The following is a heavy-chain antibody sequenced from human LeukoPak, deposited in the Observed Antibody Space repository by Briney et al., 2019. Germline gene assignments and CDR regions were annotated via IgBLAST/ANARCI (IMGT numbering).Heavy chain of an antibody. Sequence: GASVKVSCKASGYTFTSYDINWVRQATGQGLEWMGWMNPNSGNTGYAQKFQGRVTMTSNTSISTAYMELSSLRSEDTAVYYCARDGSGSYVNQIYGMDVWGQGTTVTVSS. V-gene: IGHV1-8*01. CDR3: ARDGSGSYVNQIYGMDV. CDR2: MNPNSGNT. D-gene: IGHD3-10*01. J-gene: IGHJ6*02. CDR1: GYTFTSYD.